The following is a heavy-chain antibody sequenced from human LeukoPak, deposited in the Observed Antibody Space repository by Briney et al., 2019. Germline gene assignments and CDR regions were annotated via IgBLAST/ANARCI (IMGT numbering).Heavy chain of an antibody. Sequence: SETLSLTCAVYGESFSGYYWSWIRQPPGKGLEWIGEINHRGTTNYNPSLKSRVTISVDTSKNQFSLNLNSVTAADTAVYYCARHPELYFFDYWGQGTLVTVSS. D-gene: IGHD3-10*01. V-gene: IGHV4-34*01. CDR3: ARHPELYFFDY. CDR1: GESFSGYY. CDR2: INHRGTT. J-gene: IGHJ4*02.